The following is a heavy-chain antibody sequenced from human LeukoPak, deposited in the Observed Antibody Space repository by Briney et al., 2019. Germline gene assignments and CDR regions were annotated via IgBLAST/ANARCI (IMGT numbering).Heavy chain of an antibody. V-gene: IGHV3-21*04. CDR2: ISSSSSST. CDR1: GLTFSSYT. Sequence: PGGSLRLSCVASGLTFSSYTMSWVRQAPGKGLEWVSAISSSSSSTSYADSVKGRFTISRDNAKNSLFLQINSLRAEDTAVYYCAPSCGRDCPVAYWGQGTLVTVSS. D-gene: IGHD2-21*02. CDR3: APSCGRDCPVAY. J-gene: IGHJ4*02.